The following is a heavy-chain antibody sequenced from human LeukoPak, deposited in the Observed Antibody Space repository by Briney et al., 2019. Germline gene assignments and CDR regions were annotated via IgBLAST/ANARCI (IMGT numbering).Heavy chain of an antibody. Sequence: ASVKVSCKASGYTFTGYYMHWVRQAPGQGLEWMGWINPNSGGTNYAQKFQGRVTMTRDTSISTAYMELSRLRSDDTAVYYCARDSDDSSGYYYNYWGRGTLVTVSS. V-gene: IGHV1-2*02. D-gene: IGHD3-22*01. CDR3: ARDSDDSSGYYYNY. CDR2: INPNSGGT. CDR1: GYTFTGYY. J-gene: IGHJ4*02.